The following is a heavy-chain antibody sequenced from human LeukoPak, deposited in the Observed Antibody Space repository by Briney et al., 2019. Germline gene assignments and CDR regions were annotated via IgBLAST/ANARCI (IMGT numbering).Heavy chain of an antibody. J-gene: IGHJ4*02. CDR3: AREIAADRGFDS. V-gene: IGHV3-11*01. Sequence: GGSLRLSCAASGFTFNDHYMSWVRQAPGKGLECLSYISRGGSTTYYTDSVKGRFTISRDNGKNALYLQMNSLRGDDTAVYYCAREIAADRGFDSWGQGTLVTVSS. D-gene: IGHD6-6*01. CDR1: GFTFNDHY. CDR2: ISRGGSTT.